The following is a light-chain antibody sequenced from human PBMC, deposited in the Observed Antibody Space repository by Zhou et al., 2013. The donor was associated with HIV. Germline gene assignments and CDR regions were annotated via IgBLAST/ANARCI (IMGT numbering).Light chain of an antibody. CDR3: HQTYSSPFT. J-gene: IGKJ3*01. CDR2: AAS. CDR1: QSISTY. V-gene: IGKV1-39*01. Sequence: DIQMTQSPSPLSASVGDRVTITCRASQSISTYLHWYQQRPGKAPKLLLYAASSLQSGVPSRFSGSGSGTDFTLTIGSLQPEDFATYFCHQTYSSPFTFGPGTKVDIK.